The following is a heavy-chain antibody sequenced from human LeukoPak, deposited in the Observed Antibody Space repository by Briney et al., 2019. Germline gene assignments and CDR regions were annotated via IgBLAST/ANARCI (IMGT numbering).Heavy chain of an antibody. Sequence: PSETLSLTCTVSGGSIGSSSYYWGWIRQPPGKGLEWIGSIYYSGSTYYNPSLKSRVTISVDTSKNQFSLKLSSVTAADTAVYYCARSAPDEGWFDPWGQGTLVTVSS. V-gene: IGHV4-39*01. J-gene: IGHJ5*02. CDR2: IYYSGST. CDR1: GGSIGSSSYY. CDR3: ARSAPDEGWFDP.